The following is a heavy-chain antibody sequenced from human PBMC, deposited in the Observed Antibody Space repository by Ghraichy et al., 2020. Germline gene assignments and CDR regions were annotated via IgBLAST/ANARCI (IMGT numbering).Heavy chain of an antibody. J-gene: IGHJ4*02. CDR3: ARDRGGSYTSVDY. Sequence: GESLNISCAASGFTFSSYWMSWVRQAPGKGLEWVANIKQDGSEKYYVDSVKGRFTISRDNAKNSLYLQMNSLRAEDTAVYYCARDRGGSYTSVDYWRQGTLVTVSS. V-gene: IGHV3-7*03. D-gene: IGHD1-26*01. CDR1: GFTFSSYW. CDR2: IKQDGSEK.